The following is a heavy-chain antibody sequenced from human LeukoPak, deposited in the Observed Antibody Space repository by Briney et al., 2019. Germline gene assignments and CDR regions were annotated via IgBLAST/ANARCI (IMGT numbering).Heavy chain of an antibody. Sequence: GGSLRLSCAASGFTFSSYAMSWVRQAPGKGLEWVSAISGSGGSTYYADSVKGRFTISRDNSKNTLYLQMNSLRAEDTAVYYCARASTTDNYYYYYYGMDVWGQGTTVTVSS. V-gene: IGHV3-23*01. CDR2: ISGSGGST. J-gene: IGHJ6*02. D-gene: IGHD1-20*01. CDR3: ARASTTDNYYYYYYGMDV. CDR1: GFTFSSYA.